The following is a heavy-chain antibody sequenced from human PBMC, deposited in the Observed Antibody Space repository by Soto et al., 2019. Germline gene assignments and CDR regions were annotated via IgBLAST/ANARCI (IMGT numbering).Heavy chain of an antibody. J-gene: IGHJ4*02. D-gene: IGHD6-19*01. V-gene: IGHV3-23*01. CDR2: MSGTGGST. CDR1: GFTFSSYA. Sequence: EVQLLESGGGLVQPGMSLRLSCAASGFTFSSYAMNWVRQAPGKGLEWVSAMSGTGGSTYYADCVKGRFTISKDNSKNTLYLQMNSLRVEDTAVFYCAKAGFSSGCSPSYFDYWGQGTLVTVSS. CDR3: AKAGFSSGCSPSYFDY.